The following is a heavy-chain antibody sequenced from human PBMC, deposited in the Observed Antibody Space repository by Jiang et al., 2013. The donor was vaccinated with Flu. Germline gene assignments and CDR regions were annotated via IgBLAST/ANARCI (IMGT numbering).Heavy chain of an antibody. CDR2: ISYDGSNK. Sequence: GLEWVAVISYDGSNKYYADSVKGRFTISRDNSKNTLYLQMNSLRAEDTAVYYCAKDRAYYYYYGMDVWGQGTTVTVSS. CDR3: AKDRAYYYYYGMDV. J-gene: IGHJ6*02. V-gene: IGHV3-30*18.